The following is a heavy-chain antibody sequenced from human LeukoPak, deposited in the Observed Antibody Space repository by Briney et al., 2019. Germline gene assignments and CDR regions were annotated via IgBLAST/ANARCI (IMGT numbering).Heavy chain of an antibody. CDR1: GYTFTSYG. Sequence: ASVKVSCKASGYTFTSYGISWVRQAPGQGLEWMGWISAYNGNTNYAQKLQGRVTMTTDTSTSTAYMELRSLRSDDTAVYYCARDSGDYYGSGTKGDYWGQGTLVTVSS. D-gene: IGHD3-10*01. V-gene: IGHV1-18*01. CDR3: ARDSGDYYGSGTKGDY. CDR2: ISAYNGNT. J-gene: IGHJ4*02.